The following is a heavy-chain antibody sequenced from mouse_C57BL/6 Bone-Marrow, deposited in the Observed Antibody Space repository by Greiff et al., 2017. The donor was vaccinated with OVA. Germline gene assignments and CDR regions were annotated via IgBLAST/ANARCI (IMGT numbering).Heavy chain of an antibody. D-gene: IGHD2-3*01. CDR2: ISGGGGTT. CDR1: GFTFSSYT. CDR3: ARDRWLLRAMDY. V-gene: IGHV5-9*01. Sequence: EVKLMESGGGLVKPGGSLKLSCAASGFTFSSYTMPWVRQTPEKRLEWVATISGGGGTTYYPDSVKGRFTISRDNAKNTLYLQMSSLRSEDTALYYGARDRWLLRAMDYWGQGTSVTVSS. J-gene: IGHJ4*01.